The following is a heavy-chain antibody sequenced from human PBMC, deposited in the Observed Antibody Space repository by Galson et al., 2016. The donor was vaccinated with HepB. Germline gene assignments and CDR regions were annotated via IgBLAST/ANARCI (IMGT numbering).Heavy chain of an antibody. J-gene: IGHJ6*02. CDR3: VKTQGHSTGWYGMDV. V-gene: IGHV3-23*01. Sequence: SLRLSCAASGFIFGNYAMTWVRQAPGEGLEWVSVISGSGDSTYYADSVKVRFTISRDNFKSTLSLQMNSLRAEDTAVYYCVKTQGHSTGWYGMDVWGQGTTVTVSS. D-gene: IGHD6-19*01. CDR1: GFIFGNYA. CDR2: ISGSGDST.